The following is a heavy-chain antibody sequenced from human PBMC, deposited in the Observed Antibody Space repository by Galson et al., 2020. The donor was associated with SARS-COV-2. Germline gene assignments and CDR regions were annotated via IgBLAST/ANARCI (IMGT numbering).Heavy chain of an antibody. D-gene: IGHD5-12*01. Sequence: GSLRLSCAASGFTFSSYSMNWVRQAPGKGLEWVSSISSSSSYIYYADSVKGRFTISRDNAKNSLYLQMNSLRAEDTAVYYCARGYSGYDFQYYFDYWGQGTLVTVSS. CDR3: ARGYSGYDFQYYFDY. CDR2: ISSSSSYI. CDR1: GFTFSSYS. J-gene: IGHJ4*02. V-gene: IGHV3-21*01.